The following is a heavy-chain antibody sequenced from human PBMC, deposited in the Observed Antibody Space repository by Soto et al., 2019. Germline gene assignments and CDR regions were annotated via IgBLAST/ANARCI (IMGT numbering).Heavy chain of an antibody. CDR2: INHSGST. CDR1: GGSFSGYY. CDR3: ARGHIAAAGRKLKHNYYYYYMDV. Sequence: PSETLSLTCAVYGGSFSGYYWSWIRQPPGKGLEWIGEINHSGSTNYNPSLKSRVTISVDTSKNQFSLKLSSVTAADTAVYYCARGHIAAAGRKLKHNYYYYYMDVWGKGTTVTVSS. J-gene: IGHJ6*03. V-gene: IGHV4-34*01. D-gene: IGHD6-13*01.